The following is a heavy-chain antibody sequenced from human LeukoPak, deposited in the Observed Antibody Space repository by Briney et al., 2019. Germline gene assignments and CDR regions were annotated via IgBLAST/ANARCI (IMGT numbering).Heavy chain of an antibody. V-gene: IGHV1-69*05. CDR2: IIPIFGTA. CDR1: GGTFSSYA. Sequence: SVKVSCKASGGTFSSYAISWVRQAPGQGLEWMGGIIPIFGTANYAQKFQGRVAITTDESTSTAYMELSSLRSEDTAVYYCARARAMRAAFDIWGQGTMVTVSS. J-gene: IGHJ3*02. CDR3: ARARAMRAAFDI.